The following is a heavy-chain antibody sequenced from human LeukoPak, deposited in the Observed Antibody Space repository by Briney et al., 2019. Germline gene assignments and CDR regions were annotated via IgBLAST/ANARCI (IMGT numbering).Heavy chain of an antibody. J-gene: IGHJ5*02. D-gene: IGHD1-7*01. V-gene: IGHV3-73*01. CDR1: GFTFSSYA. CDR2: IRSKANSYAT. CDR3: TRRVIRTTANWFDP. Sequence: GGSLRLSCAASGFTFSSYAMSWVRQASGKGLEWVGRIRSKANSYATAYAASVKGRFTISRDDSKNTAYLQMNSLKTEDTAVYYCTRRVIRTTANWFDPWGQGTLVTVSS.